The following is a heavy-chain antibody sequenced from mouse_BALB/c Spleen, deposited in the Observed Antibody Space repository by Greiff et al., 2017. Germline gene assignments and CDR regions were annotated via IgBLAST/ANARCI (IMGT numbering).Heavy chain of an antibody. CDR1: GYSITSGYY. D-gene: IGHD3-3*01. CDR2: ISYDGSN. V-gene: IGHV3-6*02. CDR3: AREGAGFDY. Sequence: DVQLQESGPGLVKPSQSLSLTCSVTGYSITSGYYWNWIRQFPGNKLEWMGYISYDGSNNYNPSLKNRISITRDTSKNQFFLKLNSVTTEDTATYYCAREGAGFDYWGQGTTLTVSS. J-gene: IGHJ2*01.